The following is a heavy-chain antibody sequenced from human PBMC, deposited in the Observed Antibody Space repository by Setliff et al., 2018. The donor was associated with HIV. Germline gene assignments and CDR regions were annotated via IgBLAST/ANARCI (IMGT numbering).Heavy chain of an antibody. CDR2: IYTRGST. CDR3: ARRSPGWGYSMAV. J-gene: IGHJ6*02. Sequence: PSETLSLTCNVSGGSISSGNYYWSWIRQPAGKGLEWIGRIYTRGSTNYNPSLTSRVTISLDTSKNQFSLNLSSVTAADTAVYYCARRSPGWGYSMAVWGQGTTVTVSS. D-gene: IGHD5-18*01. CDR1: GGSISSGNYY. V-gene: IGHV4-61*02.